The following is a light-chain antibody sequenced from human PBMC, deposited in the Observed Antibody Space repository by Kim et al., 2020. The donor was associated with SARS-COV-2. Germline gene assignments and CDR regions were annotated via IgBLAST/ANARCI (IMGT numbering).Light chain of an antibody. J-gene: IGKJ5*01. V-gene: IGKV3-15*01. Sequence: EIVMTQSPATLSVSPGERATLSCRASQDIGSGLSWYQQKPGQAPRVLIYGASTRAAGIPARFSGSGSGTEFTLTISSLQSDDFAIYYCQQYGYWRASGQGTRLEIK. CDR3: QQYGYWRA. CDR2: GAS. CDR1: QDIGSG.